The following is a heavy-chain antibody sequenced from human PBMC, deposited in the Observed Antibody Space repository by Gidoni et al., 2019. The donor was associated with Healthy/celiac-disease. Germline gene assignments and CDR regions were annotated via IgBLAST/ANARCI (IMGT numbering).Heavy chain of an antibody. Sequence: QVQLVESGGGVVQPGRSLRLSCAASGFTFSSYAMHWVRQALGKGLEWVAVISYDGSNKYYADSVKGRFTISRDNSKNTLYLQMNSLRAEDTAVYYCARDKNIVVVPAAEIGGISDYWGQGTLVTVSS. J-gene: IGHJ4*02. V-gene: IGHV3-30*04. D-gene: IGHD2-2*01. CDR3: ARDKNIVVVPAAEIGGISDY. CDR2: ISYDGSNK. CDR1: GFTFSSYA.